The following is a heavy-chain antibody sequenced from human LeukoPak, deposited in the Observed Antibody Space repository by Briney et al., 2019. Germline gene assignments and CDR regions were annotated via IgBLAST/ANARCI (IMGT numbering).Heavy chain of an antibody. CDR2: ISGSGGTT. CDR3: AREYGSGSSSPFDY. Sequence: GGSLRLSCAASGFTFSSYAMNWVRQAPGKGLEWVSAISGSGGTTDYADSVKGRFTISRDSSKNTLFLQMNSLRAEDTAVNYCAREYGSGSSSPFDYWGQGTLVTVSS. CDR1: GFTFSSYA. V-gene: IGHV3-23*01. J-gene: IGHJ4*02. D-gene: IGHD3-10*01.